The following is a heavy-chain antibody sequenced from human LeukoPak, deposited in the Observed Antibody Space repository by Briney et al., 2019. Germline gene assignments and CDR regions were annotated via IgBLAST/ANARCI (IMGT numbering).Heavy chain of an antibody. CDR3: AKRDNVYYYYGMEV. CDR1: VGTFSSYA. J-gene: IGHJ6*04. V-gene: IGHV1-69*13. D-gene: IGHD1-14*01. Sequence: SVKASCKAAVGTFSSYAISWVRQAPGPVLEWKGGIIPVFGTADYAQEFQHRVTITADQSTSTAYMELSSLRSEDTAVYYCAKRDNVYYYYGMEVWGKGTTVTVSS. CDR2: IIPVFGTA.